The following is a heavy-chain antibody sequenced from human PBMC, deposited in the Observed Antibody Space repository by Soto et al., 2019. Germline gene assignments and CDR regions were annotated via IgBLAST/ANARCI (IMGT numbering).Heavy chain of an antibody. CDR3: AKGAMGIIAATGFDY. V-gene: IGHV1-69*06. Sequence: QVQLVQSGAEVKKPGSSVKVSCKASGGTFSNYAINWVRQAPGQGLEWMGGIIPLFGTPNYAQKFQGRVTITADRSTSTGYMELSSLRSDDTAVYYCAKGAMGIIAATGFDYWGQGTLVTVSS. CDR1: GGTFSNYA. CDR2: IIPLFGTP. J-gene: IGHJ4*02. D-gene: IGHD6-13*01.